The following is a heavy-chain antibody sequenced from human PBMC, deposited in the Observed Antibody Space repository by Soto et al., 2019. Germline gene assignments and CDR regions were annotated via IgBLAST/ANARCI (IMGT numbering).Heavy chain of an antibody. D-gene: IGHD6-19*01. Sequence: GGSLRLSCAASEFTFSSHSMNWVRQAPGKGLEWVSSISSSSSYIYYADSVKGRFTISRDNAKNSLYLQMNSLRAEDTAVYYCARVYSSGNDAFDIWGQGTMVTVSS. CDR3: ARVYSSGNDAFDI. V-gene: IGHV3-21*01. CDR2: ISSSSSYI. J-gene: IGHJ3*02. CDR1: EFTFSSHS.